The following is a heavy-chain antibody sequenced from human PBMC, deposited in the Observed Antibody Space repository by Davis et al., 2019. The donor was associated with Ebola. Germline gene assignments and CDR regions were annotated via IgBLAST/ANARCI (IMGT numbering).Heavy chain of an antibody. Sequence: ASVTVSCQASGYTFTSYGIRWVRQAPGHGLEWMGWISAYNGNTNYAQKLQGRVTMTTDTSTSTAYMELRSLRSDDTAVYYCARALWRRYCSSTSCYAGDYWGQGTLVTVSS. V-gene: IGHV1-18*01. CDR2: ISAYNGNT. CDR3: ARALWRRYCSSTSCYAGDY. CDR1: GYTFTSYG. D-gene: IGHD2-2*01. J-gene: IGHJ4*02.